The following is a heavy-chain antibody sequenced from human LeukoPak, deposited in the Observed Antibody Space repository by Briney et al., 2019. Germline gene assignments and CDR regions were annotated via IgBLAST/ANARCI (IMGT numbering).Heavy chain of an antibody. Sequence: ASVKVSCKASGYTFTGYYMHWVRQAPGRGLEWMGWINPNSGGTNYAQKFQGRVTMTRDTSISTAYMELSRLRSDDTAVYYCARDPVVGATRWFDYWGQGTLVTVSS. D-gene: IGHD1-26*01. J-gene: IGHJ4*02. CDR3: ARDPVVGATRWFDY. CDR1: GYTFTGYY. CDR2: INPNSGGT. V-gene: IGHV1-2*02.